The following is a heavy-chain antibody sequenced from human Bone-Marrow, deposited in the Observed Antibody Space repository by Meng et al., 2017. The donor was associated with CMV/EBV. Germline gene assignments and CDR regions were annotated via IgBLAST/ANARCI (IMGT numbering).Heavy chain of an antibody. CDR2: IKQDGSEK. CDR3: ARLGYDFWSGYPPSGGWFDP. Sequence: GGSLRLSCAASGFTFSSYWMSWVRQAPGKGLEWVANIKQDGSEKYYVDSVKGRFTISRDNAKNSLYLQMNSLRAEDTAVYYCARLGYDFWSGYPPSGGWFDPWGERTLVTVSS. J-gene: IGHJ5*02. V-gene: IGHV3-7*01. CDR1: GFTFSSYW. D-gene: IGHD3-3*01.